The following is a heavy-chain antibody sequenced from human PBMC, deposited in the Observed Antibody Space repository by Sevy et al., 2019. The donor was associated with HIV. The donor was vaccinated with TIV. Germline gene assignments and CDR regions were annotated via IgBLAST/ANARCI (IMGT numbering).Heavy chain of an antibody. D-gene: IGHD2-2*01. J-gene: IGHJ6*02. CDR2: ISAGGTTT. V-gene: IGHV3-23*01. Sequence: GGSLRLSCAASGFIFSNYPMSWVRHSPGKGLEWVSDISAGGTTTYYANSVEGRLTISRDNSKNTVSLQMNSLGAVDKAVYYCAKRYCSTITCYDDDFWNPYYFYGLDVWGQGISVTVSS. CDR3: AKRYCSTITCYDDDFWNPYYFYGLDV. CDR1: GFIFSNYP.